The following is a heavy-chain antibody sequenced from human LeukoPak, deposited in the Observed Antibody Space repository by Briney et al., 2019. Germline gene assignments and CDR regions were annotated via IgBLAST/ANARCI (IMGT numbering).Heavy chain of an antibody. CDR3: ATDRDNSDWQKRFDS. V-gene: IGHV3-7*01. D-gene: IGHD2-21*02. CDR2: IKHDASEI. Sequence: GGSLRLSCAASGFTFSSYWMNWYRPAPGKGLEWVGNIKHDASEINYVDSVRGRFTISRDNAKNSLHLQMNSLRAEDTAVYYCATDRDNSDWQKRFDSWGQGTLVTVSS. CDR1: GFTFSSYW. J-gene: IGHJ4*02.